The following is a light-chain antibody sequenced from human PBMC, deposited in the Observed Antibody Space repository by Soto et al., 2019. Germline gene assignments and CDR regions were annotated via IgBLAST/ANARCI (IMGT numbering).Light chain of an antibody. CDR1: QSVTSNY. CDR3: QQYDNSPRT. Sequence: EIVLTQSPGTLSLSPGERATLSCRASQSVTSNYLAWYQQNPGQAPRLLITGASRRDTGIPDRFSGSGSGTDFTLTISRLEPEDFAVYYFQQYDNSPRTFGQGTKVEIK. J-gene: IGKJ1*01. V-gene: IGKV3-20*01. CDR2: GAS.